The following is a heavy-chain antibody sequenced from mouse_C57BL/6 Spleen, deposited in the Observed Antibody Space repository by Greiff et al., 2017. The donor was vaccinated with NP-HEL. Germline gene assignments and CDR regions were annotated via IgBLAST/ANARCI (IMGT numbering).Heavy chain of an antibody. CDR2: IDPSDSYT. V-gene: IGHV1-50*01. D-gene: IGHD1-1*01. J-gene: IGHJ4*01. Sequence: QVQLQQPGAELVKPGASVKLSCKASGYTFTSYWMQWVKQRPGQGLEWIGEIDPSDSYTNYHQKFKGKATLTVDTSSSTAYMQLSSLTSEDSAVYYCASGATVPYYAMDYWGQGTSVTVSS. CDR3: ASGATVPYYAMDY. CDR1: GYTFTSYW.